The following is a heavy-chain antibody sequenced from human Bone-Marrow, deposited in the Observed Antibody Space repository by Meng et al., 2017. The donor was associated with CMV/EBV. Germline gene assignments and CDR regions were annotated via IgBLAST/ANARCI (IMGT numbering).Heavy chain of an antibody. J-gene: IGHJ4*02. CDR2: ISSSSNYI. D-gene: IGHD1-14*01. CDR1: GFSFSIYS. Sequence: GGSLRLSCEASGFSFSIYSMNWVRQAPGKGLEWVSSISSSSNYIYYADSVKGRFTISRDNAKNSLYLQMNSLRAEDTALYYCATRTLGTAFDYWGQGTLVTVSS. V-gene: IGHV3-21*04. CDR3: ATRTLGTAFDY.